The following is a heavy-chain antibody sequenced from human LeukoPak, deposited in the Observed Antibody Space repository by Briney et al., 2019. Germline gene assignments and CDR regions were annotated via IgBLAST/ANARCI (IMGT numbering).Heavy chain of an antibody. V-gene: IGHV3-30-3*01. Sequence: GGSLRLSCAASGFTFSSYAMHWVRQAPGKGLEWVAVISYDGSNKYYADSVKGRSTISRDNSKNTLYLQMNSLRAEDTAVYYCAREACPYRLCYYDSSGYSLNYYFDYWGQGTLVTVSS. CDR3: AREACPYRLCYYDSSGYSLNYYFDY. CDR2: ISYDGSNK. CDR1: GFTFSSYA. D-gene: IGHD3-22*01. J-gene: IGHJ4*02.